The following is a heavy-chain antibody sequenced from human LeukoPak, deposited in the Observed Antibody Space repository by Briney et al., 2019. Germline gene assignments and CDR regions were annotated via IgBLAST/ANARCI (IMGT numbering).Heavy chain of an antibody. J-gene: IGHJ4*02. V-gene: IGHV4-4*02. CDR3: ARAFLVGYSPEEYFFDY. CDR2: IHHSGTT. D-gene: IGHD2-21*01. Sequence: PSGTLSLTCGVSGGSIRSSNWGSWVRQPPGKGLEGGGEIHHSGTTNYNPSLKSRVTISVDQSKTQFSLKLNSVTAADTAVYYCARAFLVGYSPEEYFFDYWGQGTLVTVSS. CDR1: GGSIRSSNW.